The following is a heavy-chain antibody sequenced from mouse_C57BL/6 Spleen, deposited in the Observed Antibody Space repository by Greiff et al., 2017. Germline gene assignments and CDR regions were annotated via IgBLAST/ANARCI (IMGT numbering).Heavy chain of an antibody. D-gene: IGHD2-13*01. CDR3: ARDNYYGDYYAMDY. Sequence: DVKLQESGPGLVKPSQSLSLTCSVTGYSITSGYYWNWIRQFPGNKLEWMGYISYDGSNNYNPSLKNRISITRDTSKNQFFLKLNSVTTEDTATYYCARDNYYGDYYAMDYWGQGTSVTVSS. CDR2: ISYDGSN. V-gene: IGHV3-6*01. J-gene: IGHJ4*01. CDR1: GYSITSGYY.